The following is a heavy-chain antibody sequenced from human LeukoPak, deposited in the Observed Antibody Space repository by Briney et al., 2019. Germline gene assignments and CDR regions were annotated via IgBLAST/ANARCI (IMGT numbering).Heavy chain of an antibody. V-gene: IGHV3-30*01. J-gene: IGHJ4*02. D-gene: IGHD3-22*01. CDR3: ARDPYFDSSGYPYYFDY. CDR1: GFTFNSYA. Sequence: PGRSLRPSCAASGFTFNSYAMHWVRQAPGKGLEWVAVISYDGSKKYHADSVKGRFTISRDNSKNTLSLQMNSLRAEDTAVYYCARDPYFDSSGYPYYFDYWGQGTLVTVSS. CDR2: ISYDGSKK.